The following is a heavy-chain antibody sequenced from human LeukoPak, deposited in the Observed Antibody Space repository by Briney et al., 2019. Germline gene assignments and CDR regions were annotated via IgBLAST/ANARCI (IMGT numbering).Heavy chain of an antibody. D-gene: IGHD2-2*01. Sequence: SGPTLVKPTQTLTLTCTFSGFSLSTSGVGVGWIRQPPGKALEWLAVFYWNDDKRYSPSLKSRLTITKDTSKNQVVLTMTDMDPVDTATYYCARAVPGCPVLGACDYWGQGTLVTVSS. V-gene: IGHV2-5*01. CDR3: ARAVPGCPVLGACDY. J-gene: IGHJ4*02. CDR2: FYWNDDK. CDR1: GFSLSTSGVG.